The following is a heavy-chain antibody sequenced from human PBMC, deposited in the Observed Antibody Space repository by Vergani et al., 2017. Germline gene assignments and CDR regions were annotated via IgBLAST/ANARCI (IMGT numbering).Heavy chain of an antibody. D-gene: IGHD6-6*01. Sequence: QVQLVQSGAEVKKPGASVKVSCKASGYTFTSYAMHWVRQAPGQRLEWMGWINAGNGNTKYSQKFQGRVTITRDTSASTAYMELSSLRSEDTAVYYCARAEYSSPSGGAFDIWGQGTMVTVSS. CDR3: ARAEYSSPSGGAFDI. CDR2: INAGNGNT. V-gene: IGHV1-3*01. CDR1: GYTFTSYA. J-gene: IGHJ3*02.